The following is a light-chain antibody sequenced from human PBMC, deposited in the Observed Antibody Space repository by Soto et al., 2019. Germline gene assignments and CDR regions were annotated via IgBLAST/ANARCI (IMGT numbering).Light chain of an antibody. CDR1: QSINHW. J-gene: IGKJ1*01. CDR2: QAS. V-gene: IGKV1-5*03. Sequence: DIQMTQSPSTLSASVGDRVTITCRASQSINHWLAWYQQKPGKAPNLLIYQASNKDSGVPSRLSGSQSSTEFALTISGLQPEDFATSYCQQYNNYPMTFGQGTKVELK. CDR3: QQYNNYPMT.